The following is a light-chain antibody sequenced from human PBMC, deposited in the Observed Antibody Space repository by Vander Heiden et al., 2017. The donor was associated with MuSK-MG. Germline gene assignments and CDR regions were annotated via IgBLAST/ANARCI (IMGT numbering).Light chain of an antibody. CDR2: WAS. CDR1: QSVLHSSDNKNY. CDR3: QQYYRTPRT. V-gene: IGKV4-1*01. J-gene: IGKJ1*01. Sequence: DIVMTQSPDSLAVSLGERATINCKSSQSVLHSSDNKNYFAWYQQKPGQPPRLLIYWASTRESGVPDRFSGSGSGTDFTLTISRLQAEDVAVYYCQQYYRTPRTFGQGTKVEIK.